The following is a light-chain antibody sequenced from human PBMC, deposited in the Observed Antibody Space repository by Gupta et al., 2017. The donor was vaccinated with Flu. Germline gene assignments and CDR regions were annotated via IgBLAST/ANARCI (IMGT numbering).Light chain of an antibody. J-gene: IGLJ3*02. CDR1: SLRRYY. CDR2: GKN. CDR3: NSRDSSGNHWV. Sequence: SSELTQDPAVSVALGQTVSITCQGDSLRRYYASWYQQKPGQAPVLVIYGKNNRPSGIPDRFSGSSSGNTASLTITGAQAEDEADYYCNSRDSSGNHWVFGGGTKLTVL. V-gene: IGLV3-19*01.